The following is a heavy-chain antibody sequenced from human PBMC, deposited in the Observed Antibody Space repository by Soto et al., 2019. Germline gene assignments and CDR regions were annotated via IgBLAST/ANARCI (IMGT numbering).Heavy chain of an antibody. J-gene: IGHJ3*01. CDR1: GFSVSNNY. V-gene: IGHV3-66*01. Sequence: QLVESGGGLVQPGGSLRLSCAASGFSVSNNYMKWVRQAPRKGLEWVSLIYSGGSTYYADSVKGRFTISRDNSKNTLFLQINGVRVEDTAVYYCARDRVYRWGQGTMVTVSS. D-gene: IGHD6-13*01. CDR2: IYSGGST. CDR3: ARDRVYR.